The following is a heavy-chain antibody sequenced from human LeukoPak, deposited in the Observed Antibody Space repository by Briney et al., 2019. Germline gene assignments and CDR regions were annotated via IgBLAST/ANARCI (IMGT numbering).Heavy chain of an antibody. V-gene: IGHV3-66*01. CDR2: IYSDGST. D-gene: IGHD3-16*02. CDR1: GFTFSSYA. CDR3: AREPRSGGY. Sequence: QPGGSLRLSCAASGFTFSSYAMSRVRQPPGKGLEWVSVIYSDGSTYYADSVEGRFTISRDNSKNTLYLQMNSLRAEDTAVYYCAREPRSGGYWGQGTLVTVSS. J-gene: IGHJ4*02.